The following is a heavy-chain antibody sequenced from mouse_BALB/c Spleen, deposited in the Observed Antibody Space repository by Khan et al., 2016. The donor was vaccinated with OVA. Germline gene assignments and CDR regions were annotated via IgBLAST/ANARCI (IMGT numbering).Heavy chain of an antibody. CDR3: ATSDCYGYYFDY. Sequence: EVELVESGGGLVQPGRSQKLSCAASGFTFNSYGMHWVRQAPEKGLEWVAYISGDSNTVYYADTVKGRFTISRDNPKNTLFLQMTSLMSEDTAMYYCATSDCYGYYFDYWGPGTTLTVS. J-gene: IGHJ2*01. D-gene: IGHD1-1*01. CDR1: GFTFNSYG. V-gene: IGHV5-17*02. CDR2: ISGDSNTV.